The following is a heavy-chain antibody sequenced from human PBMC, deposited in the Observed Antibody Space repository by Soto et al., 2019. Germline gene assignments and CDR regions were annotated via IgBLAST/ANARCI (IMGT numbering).Heavy chain of an antibody. J-gene: IGHJ5*02. CDR1: GFTFSSYS. Sequence: EVQLVESGGGLVKPGGSVRLSCAASGFTFSSYSMNWVRQAPGKGLEWVSSISSSSSSIYYADSVKGRFTISRDNAKNSLYLQMNSLRAEDKAVYYCALCPRDPGLGFDPWGQGTLVTVSS. CDR3: ALCPRDPGLGFDP. CDR2: ISSSSSSI. V-gene: IGHV3-21*01. D-gene: IGHD3-10*02.